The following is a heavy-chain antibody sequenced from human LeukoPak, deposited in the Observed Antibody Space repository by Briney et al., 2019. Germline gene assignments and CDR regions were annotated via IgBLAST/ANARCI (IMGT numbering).Heavy chain of an antibody. CDR1: GYSFTTTW. Sequence: GESLKILCKASGYSFTTTWIGWVRQMPGKGLEWMGFIYPANSETRYCPSFQGKVTISADMSIRTAYLQWNSLKASDTAMYYCARQGGDPRNLGDAFDIWGQGTMVSVSS. D-gene: IGHD2-21*02. J-gene: IGHJ3*02. CDR3: ARQGGDPRNLGDAFDI. CDR2: IYPANSET. V-gene: IGHV5-51*01.